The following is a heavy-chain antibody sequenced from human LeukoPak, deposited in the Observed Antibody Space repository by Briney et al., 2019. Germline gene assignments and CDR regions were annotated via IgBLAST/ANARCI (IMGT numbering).Heavy chain of an antibody. CDR1: GFTVSSNY. J-gene: IGHJ3*02. V-gene: IGHV3-66*01. CDR3: ARDAATVTTRGVGDAFDI. Sequence: GGSLRLSCAASGFTVSSNYVSWVRQAPGKGLEWVSVIYSGGSTYYADSVKGRFTISRDNSKNTLYLQMNSLRAGDTAVYYCARDAATVTTRGVGDAFDIWGQGTMVTVSS. CDR2: IYSGGST. D-gene: IGHD4-17*01.